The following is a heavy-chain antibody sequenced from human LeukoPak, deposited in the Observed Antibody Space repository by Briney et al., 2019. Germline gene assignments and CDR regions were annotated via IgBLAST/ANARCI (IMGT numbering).Heavy chain of an antibody. CDR1: GFTFSSYA. D-gene: IGHD6-6*01. CDR3: GRVGGRSKAAKGDAFDI. CDR2: ISSGSTYM. J-gene: IGHJ3*02. Sequence: PGGSLRLSCAASGFTFSSYAMHWVRQAPGKGLEWVSSISSGSTYMYYADSVKGRFTISRDNAQNSMYLQMNSLRAEDTAVYYCGRVGGRSKAAKGDAFDIWGQGTMVTVSS. V-gene: IGHV3-21*01.